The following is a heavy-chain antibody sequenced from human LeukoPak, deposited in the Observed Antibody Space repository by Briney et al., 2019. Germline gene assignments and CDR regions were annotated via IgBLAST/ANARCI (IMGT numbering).Heavy chain of an antibody. CDR1: GVSISSYY. D-gene: IGHD6-25*01. CDR2: IFYSGNT. V-gene: IGHV4-59*08. J-gene: IGHJ4*02. Sequence: PSETLTLTCTVSGVSISSYYWSWIRQPPGKGLEWIGYIFYSGNTIYNPSLRSRVTISADTSKNHFSLRLRSVTAADTAVYYCARLAAISGNDYPDDWGQGTLVTVSS. CDR3: ARLAAISGNDYPDD.